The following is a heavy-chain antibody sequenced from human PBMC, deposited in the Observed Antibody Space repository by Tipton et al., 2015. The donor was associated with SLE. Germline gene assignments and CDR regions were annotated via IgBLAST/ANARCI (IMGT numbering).Heavy chain of an antibody. V-gene: IGHV5-51*03. J-gene: IGHJ5*02. D-gene: IGHD3-22*01. CDR3: ARYMGDTLVKSWFDP. Sequence: QLVQSGAEVKKSGESLKISCEGSGYSFSGYWIGWVRQMPGKGLEWMGIIYPDDSDTRYSPSFQGQVTISADKSIRTAYLQWSGLKASDTGMYYCARYMGDTLVKSWFDPWGQRNLVTVSS. CDR2: IYPDDSDT. CDR1: GYSFSGYW.